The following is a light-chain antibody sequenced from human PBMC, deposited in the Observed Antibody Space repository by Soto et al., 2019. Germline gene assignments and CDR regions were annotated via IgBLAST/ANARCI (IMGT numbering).Light chain of an antibody. CDR3: QQSYNTPLT. CDR1: QSISSY. J-gene: IGKJ5*01. Sequence: DIQMTQSPSSLSAAVGDRVTITCRASQSISSYLNWYQQKPGKAPKILIYGASRLQSGVPSRFGGSGSGTDFTLTISSLQPEDFATYYCQQSYNTPLTFGQGTRLEIK. V-gene: IGKV1-39*01. CDR2: GAS.